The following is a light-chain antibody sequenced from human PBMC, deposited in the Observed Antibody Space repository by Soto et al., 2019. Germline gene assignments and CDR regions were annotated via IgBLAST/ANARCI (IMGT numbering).Light chain of an antibody. CDR2: DAS. Sequence: IQLTQSPSSLSASVGDRVTITCQASQDISNYLNWYQQKPGKAPKLLIYDASNLETGVPSRFSGSGSGTDFTFTISSLQPEDIATYYCQQYDNLPAATFGQGTKVDIK. J-gene: IGKJ2*01. V-gene: IGKV1-33*01. CDR3: QQYDNLPAAT. CDR1: QDISNY.